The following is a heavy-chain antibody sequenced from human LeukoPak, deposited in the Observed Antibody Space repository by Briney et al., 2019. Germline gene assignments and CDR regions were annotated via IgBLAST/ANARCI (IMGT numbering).Heavy chain of an antibody. J-gene: IGHJ4*02. Sequence: PGGSLRLSCAASGFTFTNYWIHWVRQAPGKGLMWVSRINTDGSITAYADSVKGRFTVSRDNAKNTLSLQMNSLRAEDTVVYYCARRAGAYSHPYDYWGQGTLVTVSS. CDR3: ARRAGAYSHPYDY. CDR1: GFTFTNYW. V-gene: IGHV3-74*01. D-gene: IGHD4/OR15-4a*01. CDR2: INTDGSIT.